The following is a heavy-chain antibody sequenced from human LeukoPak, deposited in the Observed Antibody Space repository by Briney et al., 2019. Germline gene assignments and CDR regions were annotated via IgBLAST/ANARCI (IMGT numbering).Heavy chain of an antibody. D-gene: IGHD2-2*01. CDR1: GGSISSYY. V-gene: IGHV4-59*01. Sequence: SQTLSLTCAVSGGSISSYYWSWIRQPPGKGLEWIGYIYYSGSTNYNPSLESRVTISVDTSKNRFSLKLSSVTAADTAVYYCARVGRYCSSTSCYDGSWFDPWGQGTLVTVSS. J-gene: IGHJ5*02. CDR3: ARVGRYCSSTSCYDGSWFDP. CDR2: IYYSGST.